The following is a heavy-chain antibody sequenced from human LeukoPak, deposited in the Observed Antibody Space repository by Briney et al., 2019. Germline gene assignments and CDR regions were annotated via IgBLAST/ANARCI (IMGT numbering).Heavy chain of an antibody. Sequence: SETLSLTCTVSGGSISSGGYYWSWIRQPPGKGLEWIGYIYHSGSTYYNPSLKSRVTISVDTSKNQFSLKLSSVTAADTAVYYCARVVSDYDILTGYHAGDAFDIWGQGTMVTVSS. CDR2: IYHSGST. CDR3: ARVVSDYDILTGYHAGDAFDI. D-gene: IGHD3-9*01. J-gene: IGHJ3*02. V-gene: IGHV4-30-2*01. CDR1: GGSISSGGYY.